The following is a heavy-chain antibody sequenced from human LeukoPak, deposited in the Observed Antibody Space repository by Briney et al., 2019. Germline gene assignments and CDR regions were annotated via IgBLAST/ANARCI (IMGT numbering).Heavy chain of an antibody. CDR2: IYSGGST. J-gene: IGHJ6*02. CDR3: ATYSSGWYVAYYYYGMDV. D-gene: IGHD6-19*01. V-gene: IGHV3-66*01. Sequence: PGGSLRLSCAASGFTVSSNYMSWVRQAPGKGLEWVSVIYSGGSTYYADSVKGRFTISRDNSKNTLYLQMNSLRAEDTAVYYCATYSSGWYVAYYYYGMDVWGQGTTVTVSS. CDR1: GFTVSSNY.